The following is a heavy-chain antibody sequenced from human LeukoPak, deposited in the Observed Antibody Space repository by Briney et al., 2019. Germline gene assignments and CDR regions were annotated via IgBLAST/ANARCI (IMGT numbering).Heavy chain of an antibody. J-gene: IGHJ5*02. V-gene: IGHV4-34*01. CDR2: INHSGST. CDR1: GGSFSGYY. D-gene: IGHD6-19*01. Sequence: PSETLSLTCAVYGGSFSGYYWSWIREPPGGGGEWMGEINHSGSTNYNPSPKSRLTTSVDTTKNHSSLQLSSVPAADTAVYYCATDGSSGWYGWFDPWGQGTLVTVSS. CDR3: ATDGSSGWYGWFDP.